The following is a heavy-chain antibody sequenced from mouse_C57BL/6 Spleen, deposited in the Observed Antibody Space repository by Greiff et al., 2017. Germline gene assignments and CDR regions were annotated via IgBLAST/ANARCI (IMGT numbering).Heavy chain of an antibody. D-gene: IGHD1-1*01. CDR1: GYAFSSSW. V-gene: IGHV1-82*01. J-gene: IGHJ2*01. Sequence: VQLQQSGPELVKPGASVKISCKASGYAFSSSWMNWVKQRPGKGLEWIGRIYPGDGDTNYTGKFKGKGTLPADKTSSTAYMQRSSLTSEDSDVYVSARRGEVYYYGLDYWGQGTTLTVSS. CDR3: ARRGEVYYYGLDY. CDR2: IYPGDGDT.